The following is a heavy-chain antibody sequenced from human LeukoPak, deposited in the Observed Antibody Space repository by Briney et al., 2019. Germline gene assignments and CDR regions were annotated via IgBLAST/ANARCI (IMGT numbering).Heavy chain of an antibody. V-gene: IGHV4-39*07. J-gene: IGHJ5*02. CDR2: IYYSGST. D-gene: IGHD2-15*01. CDR1: GGSISSSSYY. Sequence: SETLSLTCTVSGGSISSSSYYWGWIRQPPGKGLEWIGSIYYSGSTYYNPSLKSRVTISVDTSKNQFSLKLSSVTAADTAVYYCARAKLVVVAAPSPWFDPWGQGTLVTVSS. CDR3: ARAKLVVVAAPSPWFDP.